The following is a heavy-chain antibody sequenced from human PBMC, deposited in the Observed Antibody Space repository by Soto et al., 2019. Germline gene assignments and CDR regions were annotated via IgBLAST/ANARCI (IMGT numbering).Heavy chain of an antibody. CDR1: GFNFNQYC. CDR2: ISSSSSTI. CDR3: ARDSSSSLDY. D-gene: IGHD6-6*01. Sequence: GGSLRLSCSASGFNFNQYCMSWVRQAPGKGLEWVSYISSSSSTIYYADSAKGRFTISRDNAKNSLYLQMNSLRAEDTAVYYCARDSSSSLDYWGQGTLVTVSS. J-gene: IGHJ4*02. V-gene: IGHV3-48*01.